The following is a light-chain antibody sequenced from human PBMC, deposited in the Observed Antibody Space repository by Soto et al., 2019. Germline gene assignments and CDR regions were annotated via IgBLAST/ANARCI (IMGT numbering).Light chain of an antibody. CDR3: HHYDSPPLT. V-gene: IGKV3-20*01. J-gene: IGKJ4*01. Sequence: EIVLTQSPGTLSLSPGERATLSCRASQSVSSSYLAWYQQKPGQAPRLLIYGASSKATGSPDMLSGSGSGSDSTRNFSRLDPEDFAVYYCHHYDSPPLTFGGGTKVEIK. CDR1: QSVSSSY. CDR2: GAS.